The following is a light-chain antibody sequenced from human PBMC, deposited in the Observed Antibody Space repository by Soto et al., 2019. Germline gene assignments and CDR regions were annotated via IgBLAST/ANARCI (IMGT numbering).Light chain of an antibody. CDR2: EVN. J-gene: IGLJ1*01. CDR1: GSDVGGYNY. CDR3: SSYTISSTYV. Sequence: QSALTQPASVSGSPGQSITISCTGTGSDVGGYNYVSWYQQHPGKAPKLIIHEVNNRPSGVSDRFSGSKSGYTASLTISWLQAEDEADYYCSSYTISSTYVFGTGTKLTVL. V-gene: IGLV2-14*01.